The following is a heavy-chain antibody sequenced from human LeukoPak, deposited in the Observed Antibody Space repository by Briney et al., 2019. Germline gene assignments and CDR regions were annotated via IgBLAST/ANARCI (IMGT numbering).Heavy chain of an antibody. CDR3: ARELRGVGARSLDY. J-gene: IGHJ4*02. Sequence: SETLSLTCTVSGGSISGYYWTWIRQPAGKGLEWIGRIYTSGSTNYNPSLKSRVTMLVDTSKNQFSLKLSSVTAADTAVYYCARELRGVGARSLDYWGQGTLVTVSS. V-gene: IGHV4-4*07. D-gene: IGHD1-26*01. CDR1: GGSISGYY. CDR2: IYTSGST.